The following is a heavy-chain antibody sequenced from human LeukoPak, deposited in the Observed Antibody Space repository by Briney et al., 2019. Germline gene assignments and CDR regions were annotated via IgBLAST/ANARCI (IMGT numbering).Heavy chain of an antibody. CDR2: FRGSDGST. Sequence: GGSLRLSCAASGFTFSSYSMSWVRQAPGKWLEGVSIFRGSDGSTYYADSVKGRFTISRDISKNTLYLKMNSLRAEDTAVYYCAKLYYLSPSLSVELTYFDYWGQGTLVTVSS. D-gene: IGHD2-2*01. V-gene: IGHV3-23*01. CDR3: AKLYYLSPSLSVELTYFDY. J-gene: IGHJ4*02. CDR1: GFTFSSYS.